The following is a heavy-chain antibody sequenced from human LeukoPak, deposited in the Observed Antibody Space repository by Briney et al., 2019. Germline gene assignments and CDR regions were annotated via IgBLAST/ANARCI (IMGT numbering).Heavy chain of an antibody. D-gene: IGHD2-15*01. Sequence: AGGSLRLSCAASGFTFSSYAMSWVRQAPGKGLEWVAVISYDGSNKYYADSVKGRFTISRDNSKNTLYLQMNSLRAEDTAVYYCAKADAPYCSGGSCYLDYWGQGTLVTVSS. V-gene: IGHV3-30*18. J-gene: IGHJ4*03. CDR1: GFTFSSYA. CDR2: ISYDGSNK. CDR3: AKADAPYCSGGSCYLDY.